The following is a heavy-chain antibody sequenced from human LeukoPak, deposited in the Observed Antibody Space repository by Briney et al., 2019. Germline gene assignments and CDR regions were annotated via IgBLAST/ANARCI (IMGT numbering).Heavy chain of an antibody. V-gene: IGHV4-61*02. Sequence: SQTLSLTCTVSGGSISSGSYYWSWIRQPAGKGLEWIGRIYTSGSTNYNPSLKSRVTISVDTSKNQFSLKLSSVTAADTAVYYCAREIPPYCSSTSCYMFMAWWFDPWGQGTLVTVSS. CDR3: AREIPPYCSSTSCYMFMAWWFDP. CDR2: IYTSGST. CDR1: GGSISSGSYY. D-gene: IGHD2-2*02. J-gene: IGHJ5*02.